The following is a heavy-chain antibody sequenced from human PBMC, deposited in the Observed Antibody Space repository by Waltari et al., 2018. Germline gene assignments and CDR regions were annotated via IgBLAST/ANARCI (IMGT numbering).Heavy chain of an antibody. D-gene: IGHD3-16*01. V-gene: IGHV4-61*09. J-gene: IGHJ4*02. Sequence: QVQLQESGPGLVKPSQTLSLTCTVSGGSISSGSYYWSWIRQPAGKGLEWIGYIYTSGSTNDNPSLKSRVTISVDTSKNQFSLKLSSVTAADTAVYYCGSQVGGVIGYWGQGTLVTVSS. CDR3: GSQVGGVIGY. CDR1: GGSISSGSYY. CDR2: IYTSGST.